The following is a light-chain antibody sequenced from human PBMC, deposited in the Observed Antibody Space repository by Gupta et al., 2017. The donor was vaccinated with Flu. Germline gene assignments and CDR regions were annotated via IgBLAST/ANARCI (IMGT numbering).Light chain of an antibody. Sequence: QSVLTQPPSASGTPGQRVTISCSGSSSNIGSNTVNWYQQLPGTAPKLLIYSNNQRPSGVPDRFSGSKSGTSASLDISGLQSEDEADYYCAGWDDSLNGPVFGGGTKLTVL. J-gene: IGLJ3*02. CDR3: AGWDDSLNGPV. CDR2: SNN. V-gene: IGLV1-44*01. CDR1: SSNIGSNT.